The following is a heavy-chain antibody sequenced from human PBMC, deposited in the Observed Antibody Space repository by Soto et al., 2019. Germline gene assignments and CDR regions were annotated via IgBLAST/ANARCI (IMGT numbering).Heavy chain of an antibody. V-gene: IGHV1-2*02. CDR1: GYTFTGYY. D-gene: IGHD6-6*01. CDR3: ARDLAAPDAFDI. Sequence: ASVKVSCEASGYTFTGYYMHWVRQAPGQGLEWMGWINPNSGGTNYAQKFQGRVTMTRDTSISTAYMELSGLRSDDTAVYYCARDLAAPDAFDIWGQGTMVTVSS. CDR2: INPNSGGT. J-gene: IGHJ3*02.